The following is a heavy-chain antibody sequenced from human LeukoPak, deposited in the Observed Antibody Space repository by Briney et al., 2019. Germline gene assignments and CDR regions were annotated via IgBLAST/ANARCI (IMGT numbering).Heavy chain of an antibody. CDR1: YW. CDR3: ARVVADNWFDP. D-gene: IGHD2-15*01. CDR2: IYPGDSDT. Sequence: YWSWIRQHPGKGLERMGIIYPGDSDTRYSPSFQGQVTISADKSISTAYLQWSSLKASDTAMYYCARVVADNWFDPWGQGTLVTVSS. J-gene: IGHJ5*02. V-gene: IGHV5-51*01.